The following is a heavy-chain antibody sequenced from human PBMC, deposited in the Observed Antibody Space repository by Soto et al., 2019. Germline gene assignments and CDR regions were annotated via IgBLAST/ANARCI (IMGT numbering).Heavy chain of an antibody. Sequence: PGGSLRLSCAASGFTFSSYGMHWVRQAPGKGLEWVAVISYDGSNKYYADSVKGRFTISRDNSKNTLYLQMNSLRAEDTAVYYCAKDPRREVELRFGYYYYYMDVWGKGTTVTVSS. CDR1: GFTFSSYG. CDR3: AKDPRREVELRFGYYYYYMDV. V-gene: IGHV3-30*18. J-gene: IGHJ6*03. CDR2: ISYDGSNK. D-gene: IGHD1-7*01.